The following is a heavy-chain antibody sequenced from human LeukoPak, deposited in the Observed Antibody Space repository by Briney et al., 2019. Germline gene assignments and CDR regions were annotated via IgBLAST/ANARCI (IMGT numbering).Heavy chain of an antibody. CDR2: IYTAGST. D-gene: IGHD3-9*01. CDR3: ATDYDVLTGYYSDVGY. CDR1: GFTVSNNY. V-gene: IGHV3-66*01. J-gene: IGHJ4*02. Sequence: GGSLRLSCAASGFTVSNNYMSWVRQAPGKGLEWVSIIYTAGSTYHADSVKGRFTTSRDNSKNTLYLQMNSLRAEDTAVYYCATDYDVLTGYYSDVGYWGQGALVTVSS.